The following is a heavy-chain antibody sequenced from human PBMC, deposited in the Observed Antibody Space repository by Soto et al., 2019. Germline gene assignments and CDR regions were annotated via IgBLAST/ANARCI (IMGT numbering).Heavy chain of an antibody. CDR2: IYYSGST. CDR3: ARAYYGSGIGEEGRNNWFDP. V-gene: IGHV4-31*03. J-gene: IGHJ5*02. CDR1: GGSISSGGYY. Sequence: QVQLQESGPGLVKPSQTLSLTCTVSGGSISSGGYYWSWIRQHPGKGLEWIGYIYYSGSTYYNPSLKSRVTISVDTSKNQFSLKLSSVTAADTAVYYCARAYYGSGIGEEGRNNWFDPWGQGTLVTVSS. D-gene: IGHD3-10*01.